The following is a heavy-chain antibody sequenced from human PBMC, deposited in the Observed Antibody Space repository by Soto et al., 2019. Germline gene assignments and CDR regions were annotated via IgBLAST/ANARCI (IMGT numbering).Heavy chain of an antibody. CDR2: IYYSGNT. V-gene: IGHV4-39*01. CDR1: SGSISSSSSY. Sequence: QLQLQESGPGLVKPSETLSLTCTVSSGSISSSSSYWGWIRQPPGKGLEWIGSIYYSGNTYYNPSLKSRVPISIDLSKTQFSLNLNSVTTADTAVYDCGAQDYGAKGYYFETWGQGTLVTVSS. D-gene: IGHD4-17*01. CDR3: GAQDYGAKGYYFET. J-gene: IGHJ4*02.